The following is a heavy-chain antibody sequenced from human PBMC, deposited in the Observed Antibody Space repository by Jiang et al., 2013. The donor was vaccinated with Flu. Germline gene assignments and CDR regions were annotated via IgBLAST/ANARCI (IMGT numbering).Heavy chain of an antibody. V-gene: IGHV3-23*01. Sequence: RLSCAASGFTFSSYAMSWVRQAPGKGLEWVSAISGSGGSTYYADSVKGRFTISRDDSKNTLYLQMNSLRAEDTAVYYCAKAGGYSSGWYGRYFDYWGQGTLVTVSS. CDR2: ISGSGGST. D-gene: IGHD6-19*01. J-gene: IGHJ4*02. CDR3: AKAGGYSSGWYGRYFDY. CDR1: GFTFSSYA.